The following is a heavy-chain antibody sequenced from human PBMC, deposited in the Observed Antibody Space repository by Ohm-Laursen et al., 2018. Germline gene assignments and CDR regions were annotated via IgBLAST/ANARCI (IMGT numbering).Heavy chain of an antibody. CDR3: ATDRFLGF. Sequence: SLRLSCSASGFTFDDYAMHWVRQAPGKGLEWVSGISWNSGSIGYADSVKGRFTISRDNAKDSLYLQMNSLRAEDTAVYYCATDRFLGFWGQGTLVTVSS. CDR2: ISWNSGSI. J-gene: IGHJ4*02. D-gene: IGHD3-3*01. V-gene: IGHV3-9*01. CDR1: GFTFDDYA.